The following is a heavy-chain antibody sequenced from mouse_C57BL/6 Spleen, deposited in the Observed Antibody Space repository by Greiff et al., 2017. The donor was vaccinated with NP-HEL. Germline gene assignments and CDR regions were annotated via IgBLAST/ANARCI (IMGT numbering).Heavy chain of an antibody. Sequence: QVQLQQSGPGLVQPSQSLSITCTVSGFSLTSYGVHWVRQSPGKGLEWLGVIWRGGSTDYNAAFMSRLSITKDNSKSQVFFKMNSLQADDTAIYYCAKKGGTRNYAMDYWGQGTSVTVSS. J-gene: IGHJ4*01. CDR2: IWRGGST. D-gene: IGHD2-14*01. CDR1: GFSLTSYG. V-gene: IGHV2-5*01. CDR3: AKKGGTRNYAMDY.